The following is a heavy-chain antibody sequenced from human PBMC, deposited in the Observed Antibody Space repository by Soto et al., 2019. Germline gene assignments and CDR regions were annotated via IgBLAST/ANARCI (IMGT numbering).Heavy chain of an antibody. V-gene: IGHV4-4*02. Sequence: SETLSLTCAVSGGSISSSNWWSWVRQPPGKGLEGIGEIYHSGSTNYNPSLKSRVTISVDKSKNQFSLKLSSVTAADTAVYYCARDMYYYDSSGSPGAFDIWGQGTMVTVSS. CDR2: IYHSGST. CDR1: GGSISSSNW. J-gene: IGHJ3*02. D-gene: IGHD3-22*01. CDR3: ARDMYYYDSSGSPGAFDI.